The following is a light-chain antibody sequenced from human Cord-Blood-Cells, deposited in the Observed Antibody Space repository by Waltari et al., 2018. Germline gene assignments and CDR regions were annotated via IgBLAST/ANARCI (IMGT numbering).Light chain of an antibody. V-gene: IGLV2-14*01. CDR1: SSDVGGYNY. CDR3: SSYTSSSTLV. Sequence: QSALTQPASVSGSPGQSITLSCTGTSSDVGGYNYVSWYQRHPGKAPKLMIYDVSNRPSGVSNRFSVSKSGNTASLTICGLQAEDEADYYCSSYTSSSTLVFGGGTKLTVL. J-gene: IGLJ2*01. CDR2: DVS.